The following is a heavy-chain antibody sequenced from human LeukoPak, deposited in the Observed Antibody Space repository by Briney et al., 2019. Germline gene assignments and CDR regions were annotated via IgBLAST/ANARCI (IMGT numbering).Heavy chain of an antibody. CDR3: ARDTYDSSGYHTFDI. CDR1: GFTFSSYA. V-gene: IGHV3-48*04. D-gene: IGHD3-22*01. CDR2: ISSSGSTI. Sequence: GGSLRLPCAASGFTFSSYAVSWVRQTPGKGLEWVSYISSSGSTIYYADSVKGRFTISRDNAKNSLYLQMNSLRAEDTAVFYCARDTYDSSGYHTFDIWGQGTMVTVSS. J-gene: IGHJ3*02.